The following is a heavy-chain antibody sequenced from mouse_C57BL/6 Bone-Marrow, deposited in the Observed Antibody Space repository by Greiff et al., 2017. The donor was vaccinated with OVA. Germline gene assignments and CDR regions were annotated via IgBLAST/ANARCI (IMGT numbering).Heavy chain of an antibody. CDR3: ARYGYYPYYFDY. D-gene: IGHD2-3*01. CDR1: GYAFSSSW. J-gene: IGHJ2*01. V-gene: IGHV1-82*01. Sequence: QVQLQQSGPELVKPGASVKISCKASGYAFSSSWMNWVQQRPGKGLEWIGRIYPGDGATYYNGKFKGKATLTADKSSSTAYMQLSSLTSEDSAVYFCARYGYYPYYFDYWGQGTTLTVSS. CDR2: IYPGDGAT.